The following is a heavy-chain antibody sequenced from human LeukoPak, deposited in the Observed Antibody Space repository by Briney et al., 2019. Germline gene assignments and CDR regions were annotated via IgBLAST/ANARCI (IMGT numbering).Heavy chain of an antibody. CDR1: GFILRSYE. J-gene: IGHJ4*02. V-gene: IGHV3-48*03. D-gene: IGHD1-26*01. Sequence: PGGSLRLSCEASGFILRSYEMNWVRQAPGKGLEWVSYISFSGDSIYYADSVKGRFTISRDIAKNSLYLEMNSLRAEDTAVYYCARMYGGSQFDYWGQGTLVTVSA. CDR2: ISFSGDSI. CDR3: ARMYGGSQFDY.